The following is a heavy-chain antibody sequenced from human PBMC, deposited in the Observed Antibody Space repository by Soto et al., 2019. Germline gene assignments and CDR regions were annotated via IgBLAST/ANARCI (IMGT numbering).Heavy chain of an antibody. CDR2: IYHSGST. J-gene: IGHJ4*02. V-gene: IGHV4-4*02. Sequence: SETLSLTCAVSGGSISSSNWWSWVHQPPGKGLEWIGEIYHSGSTNYNPSLKSRVTISVDKSKNQFSLKLSSVTAADTAVYYCARDSRAPGPNKYYFDYWGQGTLVTVSS. CDR3: ARDSRAPGPNKYYFDY. CDR1: GGSISSSNW.